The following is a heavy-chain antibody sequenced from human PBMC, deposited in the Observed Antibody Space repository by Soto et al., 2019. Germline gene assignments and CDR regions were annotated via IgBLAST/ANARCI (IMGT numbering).Heavy chain of an antibody. CDR3: ARGYVYRGYFDY. CDR1: GFTFGSYA. Sequence: PGGSLRLSCAASGFTFGSYAMSWVRQAPGKGLEWVSAISGRSDVTYYADSVKGRFTISRDNSRNTLYLQMNSLRAEDTAVYHCARGYVYRGYFDYWGQGTLVTVSS. V-gene: IGHV3-23*01. J-gene: IGHJ4*02. CDR2: ISGRSDVT. D-gene: IGHD2-2*02.